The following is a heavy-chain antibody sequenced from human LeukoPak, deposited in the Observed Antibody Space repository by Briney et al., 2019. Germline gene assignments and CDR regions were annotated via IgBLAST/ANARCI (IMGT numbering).Heavy chain of an antibody. D-gene: IGHD1-26*01. J-gene: IGHJ4*02. CDR1: GGSINSGSYF. V-gene: IGHV4-61*02. Sequence: SQTLSLTCTVSGGSINSGSYFWSWIRQPAGKGPEWIGRIYTSGITNYNSSLMSRATISIDTSKNQFSLKLSSVTAADTAAYYCARSNSGSYRELDYWGQGALVTVSS. CDR2: IYTSGIT. CDR3: ARSNSGSYRELDY.